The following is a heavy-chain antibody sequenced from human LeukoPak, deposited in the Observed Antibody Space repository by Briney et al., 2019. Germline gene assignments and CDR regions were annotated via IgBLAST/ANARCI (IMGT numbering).Heavy chain of an antibody. CDR3: ARGGITGTRGDYMDV. CDR1: GYTFTGYY. CDR2: INPNSGGT. Sequence: GASVKVSCKASGYTFTGYYMHWVRQAPGQGLEWMGWINPNSGGTNYAQKFQGRVTMTRDTSISTAYMELSRLRSDDTAVYYCARGGITGTRGDYMDVWGKGTTVTVSS. V-gene: IGHV1-2*02. J-gene: IGHJ6*03. D-gene: IGHD1-20*01.